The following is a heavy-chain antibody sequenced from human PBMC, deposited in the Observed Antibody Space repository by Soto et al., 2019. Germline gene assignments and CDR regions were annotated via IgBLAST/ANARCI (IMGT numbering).Heavy chain of an antibody. D-gene: IGHD3-10*01. CDR3: ARGLSMVRGVITAYYYMDV. V-gene: IGHV6-1*01. CDR2: TYYRSKWYN. Sequence: SQTLSLTCGISGDSVSSNSAACNWIRQSPSRGLEWLGRTYYRSKWYNDYAVSVKSRITINPDTSKNQFSLQLNSVTPEDTAVYYCARGLSMVRGVITAYYYMDVWGKGTTVTVS. CDR1: GDSVSSNSAA. J-gene: IGHJ6*03.